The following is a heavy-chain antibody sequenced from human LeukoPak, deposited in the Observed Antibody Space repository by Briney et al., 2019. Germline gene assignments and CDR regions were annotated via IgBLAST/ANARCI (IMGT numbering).Heavy chain of an antibody. CDR1: GLIFSNYW. Sequence: GGSLRLSCAASGLIFSNYWMTWVRQAPGKGLEWVSSISSSSSYIYYADSVKGRFTISRDNAKNSLYLQMNSLRAEDTAVYYCARGAYGYHDYWGQGTLVTVSS. CDR2: ISSSSSYI. V-gene: IGHV3-21*01. D-gene: IGHD5-24*01. J-gene: IGHJ4*02. CDR3: ARGAYGYHDY.